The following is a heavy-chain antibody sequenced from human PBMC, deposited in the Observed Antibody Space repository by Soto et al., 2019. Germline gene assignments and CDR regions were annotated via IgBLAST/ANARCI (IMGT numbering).Heavy chain of an antibody. V-gene: IGHV6-1*01. D-gene: IGHD3-9*01. Sequence: PSQTLSLTCAISGDSVSSNSAAWNWIRQSPSRGLEWLGRTYYRSKWYNDYAVSVKSRITINPDTSKNQFSLQLNSVTPEDTAVYYCARDGTPPLYDILTGYYGINAFDIWGQGTMVTVSS. CDR1: GDSVSSNSAA. CDR2: TYYRSKWYN. J-gene: IGHJ3*02. CDR3: ARDGTPPLYDILTGYYGINAFDI.